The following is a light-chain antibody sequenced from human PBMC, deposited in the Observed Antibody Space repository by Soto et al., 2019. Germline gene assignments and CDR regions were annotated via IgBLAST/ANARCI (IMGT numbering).Light chain of an antibody. CDR1: QSIGDY. J-gene: IGKJ5*01. CDR2: AAS. V-gene: IGKV1-39*01. Sequence: DIQVTQSPPSLSVSVGDRVTITCRASQSIGDYLNWYQYRPGKAPNLLIYAASTLHGGVPSRFSGSGSGTDFTLTISSLQPEDFATYYCQHTYSIPHTFGQGTRLDIK. CDR3: QHTYSIPHT.